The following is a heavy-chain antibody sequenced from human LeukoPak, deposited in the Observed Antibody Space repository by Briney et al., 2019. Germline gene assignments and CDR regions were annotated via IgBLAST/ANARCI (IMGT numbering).Heavy chain of an antibody. CDR3: AGDWWGYCSGGSCYVC. J-gene: IGHJ4*02. CDR1: GGSISSGGYY. Sequence: PSETLSLTCTVSGGSISSGGYYWSWIRQHPGKGLEWIGYIYYSGSTYYNPSLKSRVTISVDTSKNQFSLNLSSVTAADTAVYYCAGDWWGYCSGGSCYVCWGQGTLDTVSS. V-gene: IGHV4-31*03. CDR2: IYYSGST. D-gene: IGHD2-15*01.